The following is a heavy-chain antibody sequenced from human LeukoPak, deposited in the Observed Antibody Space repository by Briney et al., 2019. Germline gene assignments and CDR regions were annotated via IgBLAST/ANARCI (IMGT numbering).Heavy chain of an antibody. D-gene: IGHD1-26*01. V-gene: IGHV4-59*08. CDR3: ARSSGGAKPGAFDI. CDR2: IYYSGST. Sequence: SETLSLTCTVSGGSISSYYWSWIRQPPGKGLERIGYIYYSGSTNYNPSLKSRVTISVDTSKNQFSLKLSSVTAADTAVYYCARSSGGAKPGAFDIWGQGTMVTVSS. CDR1: GGSISSYY. J-gene: IGHJ3*02.